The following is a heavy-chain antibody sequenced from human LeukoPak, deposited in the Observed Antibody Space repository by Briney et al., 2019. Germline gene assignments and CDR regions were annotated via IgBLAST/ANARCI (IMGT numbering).Heavy chain of an antibody. CDR3: ARDRGWFFDY. V-gene: IGHV3-9*01. CDR1: GFTFDDYA. J-gene: IGHJ4*02. Sequence: GGSLRLSCAAFGFTFDDYAMHWVRQAPGKGLEWVSGISWNSGSIGYADSVKGRFTISRDNAKNSLYLQMNSLRAEDTAVYYCARDRGWFFDYWGQGTLVTVSS. CDR2: ISWNSGSI. D-gene: IGHD2-15*01.